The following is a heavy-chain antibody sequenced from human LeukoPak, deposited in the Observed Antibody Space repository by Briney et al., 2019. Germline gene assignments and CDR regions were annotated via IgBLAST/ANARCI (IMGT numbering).Heavy chain of an antibody. V-gene: IGHV3-7*01. Sequence: PGGSLRLSCAASGFTFSSYWMSWVRQAPGKGLEWVANIKQDGSEKTYVDSAKGRFTISRDNAKNSLYMQMSSLRGEDTAVYYCAVNSNSATYPTWGQGTLVTVSS. CDR1: GFTFSSYW. D-gene: IGHD3-10*01. CDR2: IKQDGSEK. J-gene: IGHJ5*02. CDR3: AVNSNSATYPT.